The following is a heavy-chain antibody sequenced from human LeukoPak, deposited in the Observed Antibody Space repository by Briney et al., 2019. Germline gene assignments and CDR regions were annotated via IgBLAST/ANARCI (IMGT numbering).Heavy chain of an antibody. Sequence: GGSLRLSCAASGFTFSTYRMSWVRQAPGKGLEWVANIKQDGSEKHYVDSVKGRFTISRNNAKNSLYLQMSSLRAEDTAVYYCTRVEETATTAAIIRKYSYYYYYMDVWGKGNTVTVSS. CDR3: TRVEETATTAAIIRKYSYYYYYMDV. D-gene: IGHD4-11*01. CDR1: GFTFSTYR. CDR2: IKQDGSEK. J-gene: IGHJ6*03. V-gene: IGHV3-7*01.